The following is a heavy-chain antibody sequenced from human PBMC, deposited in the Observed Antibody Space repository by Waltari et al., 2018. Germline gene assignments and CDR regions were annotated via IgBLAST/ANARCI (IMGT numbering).Heavy chain of an antibody. V-gene: IGHV3-30*03. Sequence: QVQLVESGGGVVQPGGSLRLSCAASGFTFSSYGMHWVRPAPGKGLEWVAVILYDGSNKYYADSVKGRFTISRDNSKNTLYLQMNSLRAEDTAVYYCARDARPEYGDFLVYWYFDLWGRGTLVTVSS. CDR1: GFTFSSYG. D-gene: IGHD4-17*01. J-gene: IGHJ2*01. CDR3: ARDARPEYGDFLVYWYFDL. CDR2: ILYDGSNK.